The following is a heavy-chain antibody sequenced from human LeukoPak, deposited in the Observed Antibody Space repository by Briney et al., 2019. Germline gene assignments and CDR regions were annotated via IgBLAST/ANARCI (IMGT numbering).Heavy chain of an antibody. CDR2: FYYSEST. V-gene: IGHV4-31*03. Sequence: PSQTLSLTSTVSAGSITSGGSYWGWLRHHPGKGLEWLAYFYYSESTYYNPSLKSRVTISVDTSKNQFSLKLSSVTAADTAVYYCARDVGYYDYVWGSYRSTRPLDYWGQGTLVTVSS. J-gene: IGHJ4*02. D-gene: IGHD3-16*02. CDR1: AGSITSGGSY. CDR3: ARDVGYYDYVWGSYRSTRPLDY.